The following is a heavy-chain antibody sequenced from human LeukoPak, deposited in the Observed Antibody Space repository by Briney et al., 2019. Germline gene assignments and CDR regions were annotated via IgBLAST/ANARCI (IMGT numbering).Heavy chain of an antibody. D-gene: IGHD3-3*01. CDR1: GFTFSSYA. Sequence: GGSLRLSCAASGFTFSSYAMHWVRQAPGKGLEWVAVISYDGSNKYYADSVKGRFTISRDNSKNTLYLQMNTLRVEDTAIYYCAKHPGFWGDFYRYFDYWGQGILVTVSS. V-gene: IGHV3-30-3*02. J-gene: IGHJ4*02. CDR3: AKHPGFWGDFYRYFDY. CDR2: ISYDGSNK.